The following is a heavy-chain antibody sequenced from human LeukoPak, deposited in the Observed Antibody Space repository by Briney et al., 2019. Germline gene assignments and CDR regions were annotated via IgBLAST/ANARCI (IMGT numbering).Heavy chain of an antibody. CDR3: ARQDYYYGSGSSHHFDY. V-gene: IGHV4-59*12. J-gene: IGHJ4*02. CDR2: IYYSGST. D-gene: IGHD3-10*01. Sequence: SETLSLTCTVSGGSISSYYWSWIRQPPGKGLEWIGSIYYSGSTYYNPSLKSRVTISVDTSKNQFSLKLSSVTAADTAVYYCARQDYYYGSGSSHHFDYWGQGTLVTVSS. CDR1: GGSISSYY.